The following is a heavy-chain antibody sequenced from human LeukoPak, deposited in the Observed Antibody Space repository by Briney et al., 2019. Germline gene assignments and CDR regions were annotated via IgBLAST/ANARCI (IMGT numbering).Heavy chain of an antibody. Sequence: ASVKVSCKASGYTFTGYYMHWVRQAPGQGLEWMGWINPNSGGTNYAQKFQGRVTMTRDTSISTAYMELSRLRSEDMAVYYCARSRGHSSGWYYFDYWGQGTLVTVSS. J-gene: IGHJ4*02. V-gene: IGHV1-2*02. CDR1: GYTFTGYY. CDR3: ARSRGHSSGWYYFDY. D-gene: IGHD6-19*01. CDR2: INPNSGGT.